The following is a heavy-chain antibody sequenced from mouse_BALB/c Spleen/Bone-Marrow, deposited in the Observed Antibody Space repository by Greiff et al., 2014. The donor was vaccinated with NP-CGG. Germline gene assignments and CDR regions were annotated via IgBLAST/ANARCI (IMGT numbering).Heavy chain of an antibody. CDR1: GYTFTEYI. CDR3: ARHEDLDIRRRLGAMDY. J-gene: IGHJ4*01. V-gene: IGHV1-62-2*01. CDR2: FFPGSGSI. Sequence: VQLQQSGAELVRPGASVKLSCKASGYTFTEYIIHQIKQRSGQGLEWIGWFFPGSGSIKYNEKFKDKATLTADKSSSTVYMELSRLTSEDSAVYFCARHEDLDIRRRLGAMDYWGQGTSVTVSS. D-gene: IGHD2-12*01.